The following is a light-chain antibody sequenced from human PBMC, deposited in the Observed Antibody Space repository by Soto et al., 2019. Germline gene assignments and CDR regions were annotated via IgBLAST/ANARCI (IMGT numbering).Light chain of an antibody. CDR3: HQVYTYPRT. J-gene: IGKJ1*01. Sequence: IQLTQSPSSLSASVGDRVTITCRASQGVRSYLAWFQQRPGKAPKLLIFGAPTLQNGVPARFSGGGFGTEFTLTINSLQPEDFATYYCHQVYTYPRTFGQGTKVEIK. CDR2: GAP. V-gene: IGKV1-9*01. CDR1: QGVRSY.